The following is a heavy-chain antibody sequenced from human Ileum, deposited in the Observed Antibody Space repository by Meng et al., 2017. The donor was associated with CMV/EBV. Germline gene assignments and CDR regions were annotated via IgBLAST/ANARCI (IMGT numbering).Heavy chain of an antibody. Sequence: ASVKVSCKASGYTFTGHYIHWVRQAPGQGPEWMGWINPNSGGTNYAQKFQGRVTMTRGTSISTAYMELSRLRSDDTAVYYCARYYCSSTSCSFDYWGQGTLVTVSS. CDR2: INPNSGGT. J-gene: IGHJ4*02. CDR3: ARYYCSSTSCSFDY. V-gene: IGHV1-2*02. D-gene: IGHD2-2*01. CDR1: GYTFTGHY.